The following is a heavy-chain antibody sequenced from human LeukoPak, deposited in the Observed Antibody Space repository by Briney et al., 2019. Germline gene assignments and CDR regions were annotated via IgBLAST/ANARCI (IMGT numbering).Heavy chain of an antibody. J-gene: IGHJ4*02. CDR2: INHSRST. V-gene: IGHV4-34*01. CDR3: ARGGYDSSGISC. Sequence: SETLSLTCAVYGGSSSPYYWSWIRQSPDKGLEWVGEINHSRSTNYNPSLKSRVTISVDTSKNQFSLKLSSVTAADTAVYYCARGGYDSSGISCWGQGTLVTVSS. D-gene: IGHD3-22*01. CDR1: GGSSSPYY.